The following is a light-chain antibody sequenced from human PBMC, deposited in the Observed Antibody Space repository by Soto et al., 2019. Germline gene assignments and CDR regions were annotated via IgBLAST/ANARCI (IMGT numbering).Light chain of an antibody. CDR3: QQSGSLPLT. Sequence: EVVLTQSPGTLSLSPGERATLSCRASQSVSFRYLAWYQQRPGQAPRLLIYDASTRANGIPDRFSGSGSGTDFTLTISRLEPEDFAVYYCQQSGSLPLTFGQGTRLEIK. CDR1: QSVSFRY. J-gene: IGKJ5*01. V-gene: IGKV3-20*01. CDR2: DAS.